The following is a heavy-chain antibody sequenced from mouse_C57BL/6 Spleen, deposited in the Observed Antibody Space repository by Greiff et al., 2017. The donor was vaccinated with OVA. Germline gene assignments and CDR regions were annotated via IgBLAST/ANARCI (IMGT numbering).Heavy chain of an antibody. CDR3: ARQGRLKDYFDY. V-gene: IGHV5-12*01. Sequence: DVHLVESGGGLVQPGGSLKLSCAASGFTFSDYYMYWVRQTPEKRLEWVAYISNGGGSTYYPDTVKGRFTISRDNAKNTLYLQMSRLKSEDTAMYYCARQGRLKDYFDYWGQGTTLTVSS. CDR2: ISNGGGST. D-gene: IGHD1-1*01. CDR1: GFTFSDYY. J-gene: IGHJ2*01.